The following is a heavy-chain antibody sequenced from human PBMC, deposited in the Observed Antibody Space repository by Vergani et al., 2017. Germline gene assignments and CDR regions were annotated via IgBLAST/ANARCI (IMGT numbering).Heavy chain of an antibody. V-gene: IGHV3-30-3*01. CDR3: AKERVLRSSWSAFDY. CDR2: VSDDGSNK. CDR1: GFTFSNYA. Sequence: QVQLVESGGGVVQPGRSLRLSCAASGFTFSNYAMHWVRQAPGKGLEWVAVVSDDGSNKYYVDSVKGRFTISRDSSRNTLYLQMNSLRNEDTAVYYCAKERVLRSSWSAFDYWGQGTLVTVSS. J-gene: IGHJ4*02. D-gene: IGHD6-13*01.